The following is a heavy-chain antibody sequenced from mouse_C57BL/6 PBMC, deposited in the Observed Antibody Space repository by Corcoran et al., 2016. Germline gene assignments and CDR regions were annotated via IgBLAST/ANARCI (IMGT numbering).Heavy chain of an antibody. V-gene: IGHV1-26*01. CDR2: IHPNNGGT. CDR1: GYAFTDNY. J-gene: IGHJ3*01. Sequence: EVQLQQSGPEQVQPGASVKISCKASGYAFTDNYMNWVKQRHGKSLEWIGDIHPNNGGTSYNQKFKGKATFSVDKSSSTAYLELRSLTSEDSAVYSCARGAGYGSTSRFAYWGQGTLVTVSA. CDR3: ARGAGYGSTSRFAY. D-gene: IGHD1-1*01.